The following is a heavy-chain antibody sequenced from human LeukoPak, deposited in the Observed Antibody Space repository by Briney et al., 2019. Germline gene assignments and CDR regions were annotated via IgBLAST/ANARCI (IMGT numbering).Heavy chain of an antibody. V-gene: IGHV3-11*04. Sequence: GGSLRLSCAASGFTFSDFYMNWVRQAPGKGLEWVSHISSSGGSKYYADSVKGRFTIYRDNAKPSLYLQMNSLRAEDTAVYYCARHHSSGAFLDLWGQGSLVTVPS. D-gene: IGHD4-11*01. CDR1: GFTFSDFY. CDR3: ARHHSSGAFLDL. J-gene: IGHJ5*02. CDR2: ISSSGGSK.